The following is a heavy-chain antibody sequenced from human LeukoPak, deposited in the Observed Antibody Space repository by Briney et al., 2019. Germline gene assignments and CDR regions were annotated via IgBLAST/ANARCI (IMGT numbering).Heavy chain of an antibody. D-gene: IGHD3-9*01. Sequence: ASEKVSCKASGYTFTNYDINWVRQATGQGPEWMGWMNPNTGNTGYAQKFQGRLNLTKNTSIKTAYMELTSLRSEDTAIYYCVRAAQGGSDALTGIQTGNWFNPWGQGTLVTVSS. CDR2: MNPNTGNT. J-gene: IGHJ5*02. CDR1: GYTFTNYD. V-gene: IGHV1-8*01. CDR3: VRAAQGGSDALTGIQTGNWFNP.